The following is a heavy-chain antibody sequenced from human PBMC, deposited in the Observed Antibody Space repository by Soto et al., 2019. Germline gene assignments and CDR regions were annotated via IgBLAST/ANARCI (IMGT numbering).Heavy chain of an antibody. Sequence: QVQLVQSGAEVKKPGASVKVSCKASGYTFTSYGISWVRQAPGQGLEWMGWTSAYNGNTNYAQKLQGRVTMTTDTSTRTAYMELRSLTSDDTAVYYCARSAYYDILPCYYNVMGYWGQGTLVPVAS. CDR2: TSAYNGNT. D-gene: IGHD3-9*01. J-gene: IGHJ4*02. CDR1: GYTFTSYG. CDR3: ARSAYYDILPCYYNVMGY. V-gene: IGHV1-18*01.